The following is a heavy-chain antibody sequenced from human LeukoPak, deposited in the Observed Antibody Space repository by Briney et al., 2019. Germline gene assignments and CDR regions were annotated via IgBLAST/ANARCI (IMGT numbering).Heavy chain of an antibody. V-gene: IGHV4-4*07. CDR2: IYTSGST. J-gene: IGHJ3*02. D-gene: IGHD3-22*01. Sequence: PSETLSLTCTVSGYSISSGYYWGWIRQPAGKGLEWIGRIYTSGSTNYNPSLKSRVTMSVDTSKNQFSLKLSSVTAADTAVYYCAREGAYSSGYYWDAFDIWGQETMVTVSS. CDR1: GYSISSGYY. CDR3: AREGAYSSGYYWDAFDI.